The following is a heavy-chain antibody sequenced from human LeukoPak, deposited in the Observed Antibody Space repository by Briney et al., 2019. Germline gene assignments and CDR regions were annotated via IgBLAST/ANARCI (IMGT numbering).Heavy chain of an antibody. D-gene: IGHD3-22*01. V-gene: IGHV1-18*01. Sequence: GASVKVSCKASGYTFTSYGISWVRQAPGQGLEWMGWISAYNGNTNYAQKLQGRVTMTTDTSTSTAYMELRSLRSDDTAVYYCARDVYYYDSSGYYSFGGHSDYWGQGTLVTVSS. J-gene: IGHJ4*02. CDR2: ISAYNGNT. CDR3: ARDVYYYDSSGYYSFGGHSDY. CDR1: GYTFTSYG.